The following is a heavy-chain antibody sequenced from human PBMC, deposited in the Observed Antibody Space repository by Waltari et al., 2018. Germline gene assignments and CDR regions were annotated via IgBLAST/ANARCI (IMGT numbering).Heavy chain of an antibody. CDR2: INHSGST. D-gene: IGHD2-2*01. CDR1: GGSFSGYY. CDR3: ARGLGCSSTSCYAPFEYYGMDV. J-gene: IGHJ6*02. V-gene: IGHV4-34*01. Sequence: QVQLQQWGAGLLKPSETLSLTCAVYGGSFSGYYWIWIRPPPGKGPGGIGEINHSGSTNYNPSLKSRVTISVDTSKNQFSLKLSSVTAADTAVYYCARGLGCSSTSCYAPFEYYGMDVWGQGTTVTVSS.